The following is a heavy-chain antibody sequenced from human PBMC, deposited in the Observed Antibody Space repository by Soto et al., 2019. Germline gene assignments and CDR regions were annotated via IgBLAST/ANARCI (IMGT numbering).Heavy chain of an antibody. J-gene: IGHJ4*02. V-gene: IGHV1-18*01. D-gene: IGHD2-2*01. CDR3: TGDPEIFDY. CDR1: GYTFTSYG. CDR2: ISAYNDNT. Sequence: ASVKVSCKASGYTFTSYGISWVRQDPGQGLEWVGWISAYNDNTNYAQKHQGRDTMTTDTSTSPANKNPKTMIADDTTDNTRTGDPEIFDYWGQGTLVTVSS.